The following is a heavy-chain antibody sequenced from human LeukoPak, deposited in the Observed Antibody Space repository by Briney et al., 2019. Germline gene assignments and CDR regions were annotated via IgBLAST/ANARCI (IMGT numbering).Heavy chain of an antibody. CDR2: INPSGGST. J-gene: IGHJ4*02. D-gene: IGHD5-24*01. Sequence: ASVKVSCMASGYSFTSYYMHWVRQALGQGLEWMGIINPSGGSTSYAQKFQGRVTMTRDMSTSTVYMELSSLRSEDTAVYYCAKEWKLDGYIITSFDYWGQGTLVTVSS. CDR3: AKEWKLDGYIITSFDY. CDR1: GYSFTSYY. V-gene: IGHV1-46*01.